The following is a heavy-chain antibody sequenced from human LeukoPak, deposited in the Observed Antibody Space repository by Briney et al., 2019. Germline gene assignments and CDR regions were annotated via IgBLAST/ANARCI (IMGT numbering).Heavy chain of an antibody. CDR1: GGSISSLGYS. D-gene: IGHD5-12*01. V-gene: IGHV4-39*07. J-gene: IGHJ5*02. CDR3: ARSVSDYAGRGWFVP. CDR2: MYYSGTT. Sequence: SESLSLTCSVSGGSISSLGYSWGWIRQPPGKGLEWIGSMYYSGTTYYNPSLKSRVTMSVDTSKNQFSLNLTSVTAADTAVFYCARSVSDYAGRGWFVPWGQGTLVTVSS.